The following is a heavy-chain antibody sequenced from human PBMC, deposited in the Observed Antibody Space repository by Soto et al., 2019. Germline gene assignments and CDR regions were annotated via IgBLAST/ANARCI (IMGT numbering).Heavy chain of an antibody. CDR1: GYTFTGYY. D-gene: IGHD3-16*01. CDR2: INPKSGGA. J-gene: IGHJ3*01. V-gene: IGHV1-2*04. CDR3: ARDYYDDSVSYGIEF. Sequence: QVHLVQSGAEVKKPGASVKVSCKASGYTFTGYYIHWVRQAPGQGLEWMGWINPKSGGANIAQKFQGWVTMTRDTSISTTYMELSNLRSNDTAVYYCARDYYDDSVSYGIEFWGRGTMVTVAS.